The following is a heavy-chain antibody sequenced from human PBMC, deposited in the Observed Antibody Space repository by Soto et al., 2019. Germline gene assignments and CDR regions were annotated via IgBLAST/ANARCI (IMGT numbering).Heavy chain of an antibody. CDR3: ARVGRYYDILTGYYAIYYFDY. V-gene: IGHV4-59*12. J-gene: IGHJ4*02. D-gene: IGHD3-9*01. Sequence: SETLSLTCTVSGGSISSYYWSWIRQPPGKGLEWIGYIYYSGSTNYNPSLKSRVTISVDTSKNQFSLKLSSVTAADTAVYYCARVGRYYDILTGYYAIYYFDYWGQGTLVTVSS. CDR1: GGSISSYY. CDR2: IYYSGST.